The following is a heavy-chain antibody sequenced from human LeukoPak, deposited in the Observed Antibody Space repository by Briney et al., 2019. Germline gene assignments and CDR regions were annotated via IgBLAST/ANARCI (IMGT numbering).Heavy chain of an antibody. V-gene: IGHV3-49*04. Sequence: GGSLRLSCTASGFTFADSAMSWVRQAPGKGLQWVGLIRSQDYGGTTEYAASVQSRFTMSRDYYKTIAYPQKNNLKTEDTGIYYCTRDHFGGYQLGYWYRDLWGRGTLVTVSS. CDR3: TRDHFGGYQLGYWYRDL. CDR1: GFTFADSA. D-gene: IGHD5-12*01. CDR2: IRSQDYGGTT. J-gene: IGHJ2*01.